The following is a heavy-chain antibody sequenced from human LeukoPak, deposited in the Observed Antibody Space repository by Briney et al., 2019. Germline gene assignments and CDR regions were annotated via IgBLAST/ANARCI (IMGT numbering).Heavy chain of an antibody. CDR1: GGSISSSNW. CDR2: IYHSGST. Sequence: SGTLSLTCAVSGGSISSSNWWSWVRQPPGKGLEWIGEIYHSGSTNYNPSLKSRVTISVDKSKNQFSLKLSSVTAADTAVYYCARGIQLWLRPYYFDYWGQGTLVTVSS. V-gene: IGHV4-4*02. CDR3: ARGIQLWLRPYYFDY. D-gene: IGHD5-18*01. J-gene: IGHJ4*02.